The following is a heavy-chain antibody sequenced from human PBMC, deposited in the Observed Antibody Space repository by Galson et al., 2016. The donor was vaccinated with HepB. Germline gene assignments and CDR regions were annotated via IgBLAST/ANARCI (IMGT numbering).Heavy chain of an antibody. CDR1: GGSIRSGGYY. V-gene: IGHV4-31*03. J-gene: IGHJ5*02. CDR3: ARANYYGSGSYMGSWVDP. Sequence: LSLTCTVSGGSIRSGGYYWSWIRQYPGKGLEWIGCIYYSGSTYYNPSLKSRVTISLDTSNNQFSPKLSSVTAADTAVYYCARANYYGSGSYMGSWVDPWGQGTLVSVSS. CDR2: IYYSGST. D-gene: IGHD3-10*01.